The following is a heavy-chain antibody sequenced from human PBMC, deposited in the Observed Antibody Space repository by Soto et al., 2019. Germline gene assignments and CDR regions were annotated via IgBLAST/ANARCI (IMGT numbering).Heavy chain of an antibody. CDR1: GDTFTGYY. CDR3: ARDAAPHYYYYYGMDV. CDR2: INPNSGGT. Sequence: ASVKVSCKSSGDTFTGYYMHCVRQAPGQGLEWMGWINPNSGGTNYAQKFQGWVTMTRDTSISTAYMELSRLRSDDTAVYYCARDAAPHYYYYYGMDVWGQGTTVTVSS. V-gene: IGHV1-2*04. D-gene: IGHD6-6*01. J-gene: IGHJ6*02.